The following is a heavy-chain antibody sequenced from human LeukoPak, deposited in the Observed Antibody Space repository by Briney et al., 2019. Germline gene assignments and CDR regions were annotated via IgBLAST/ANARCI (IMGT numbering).Heavy chain of an antibody. J-gene: IGHJ6*03. CDR3: ARDREDIVVVPAASYYYYYYMDV. Sequence: PGGSLRLSCAASGFTVSSNYMSWVRQAPGKGLEWVSVIYSGGSTYYADSVKGRFTISRDNSKNTLYLQMNCLRAEDTAVYYCARDREDIVVVPAASYYYYYYMDVWGKGTTVTISS. V-gene: IGHV3-53*01. CDR1: GFTVSSNY. D-gene: IGHD2-2*01. CDR2: IYSGGST.